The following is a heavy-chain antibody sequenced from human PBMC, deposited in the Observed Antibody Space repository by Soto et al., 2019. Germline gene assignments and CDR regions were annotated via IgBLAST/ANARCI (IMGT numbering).Heavy chain of an antibody. D-gene: IGHD5-18*01. CDR1: GGSICSYY. V-gene: IGHV4-59*08. Sequence: TSETLSLTRTVSGGSICSYYWSWIRQPPGKGQECIGYIYYSGSTNYNPSLKSRVTISVDTSKNQFSLKLSSATAADTAVYYGARRGYSYGYVDDWGQGTLVTVSS. CDR2: IYYSGST. J-gene: IGHJ4*02. CDR3: ARRGYSYGYVDD.